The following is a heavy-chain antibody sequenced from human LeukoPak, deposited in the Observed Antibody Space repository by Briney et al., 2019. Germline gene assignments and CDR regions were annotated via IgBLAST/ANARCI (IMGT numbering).Heavy chain of an antibody. D-gene: IGHD3-10*01. Sequence: SQTLSLTCTVSGGSISSGGYYWSWIRQHPGKVLEWIGYIHYSGSTYYNPSLKSRVIISVDTSKNQFSLRLSSVTAADTAVYYCARMSDNYYGSGTYYNIVGFDYWGQGTLVTVSS. J-gene: IGHJ4*02. CDR1: GGSISSGGYY. CDR3: ARMSDNYYGSGTYYNIVGFDY. CDR2: IHYSGST. V-gene: IGHV4-31*03.